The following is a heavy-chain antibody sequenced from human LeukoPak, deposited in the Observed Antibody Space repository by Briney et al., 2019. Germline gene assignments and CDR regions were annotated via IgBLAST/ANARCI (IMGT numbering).Heavy chain of an antibody. CDR1: GFTFSSYA. CDR3: AKTLIYSSGWFDA. CDR2: ITGSDDNT. D-gene: IGHD6-19*01. J-gene: IGHJ5*02. Sequence: GGSLRLSCAASGFTFSSYAMSWVRQAPGKGLEWVSVITGSDDNTYYADSMKGRFTISRDNSKNTLYLQMNSLRAEDTAVYYCAKTLIYSSGWFDAWGQGTLVTVSS. V-gene: IGHV3-23*01.